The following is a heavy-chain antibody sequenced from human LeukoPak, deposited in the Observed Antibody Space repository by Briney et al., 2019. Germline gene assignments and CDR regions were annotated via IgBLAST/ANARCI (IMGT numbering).Heavy chain of an antibody. V-gene: IGHV3-7*01. CDR3: ARDRGGRAMDV. CDR1: GFTFSSFW. CDR2: IKHDGTEK. J-gene: IGHJ6*04. D-gene: IGHD1-26*01. Sequence: PGGSLRLSCAASGFTFSSFWMNWVRQAPGKGLEWVASIKHDGTEKYYVDSVKGRFTISRDNANNSLYLQLNSLRAEDTAVYYCARDRGGRAMDVWGKGTTVTVSS.